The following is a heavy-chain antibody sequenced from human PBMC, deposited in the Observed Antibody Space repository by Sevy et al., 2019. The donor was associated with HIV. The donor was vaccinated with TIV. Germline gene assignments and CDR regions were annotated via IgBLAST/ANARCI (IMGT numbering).Heavy chain of an antibody. CDR3: ARDRYYDASGYYYYYYGMDV. Sequence: GSLKISCEASGFTVSGNYMAWVRLAPGKGLEWVSLIDSGGSTYYADSVKGRFTISRDNAKNTLYLQMNPLRAEDTAVYFCARDRYYDASGYYYYYYGMDVWGQGTTVTVSS. D-gene: IGHD3-22*01. CDR1: GFTVSGNY. J-gene: IGHJ6*02. V-gene: IGHV3-66*01. CDR2: IDSGGST.